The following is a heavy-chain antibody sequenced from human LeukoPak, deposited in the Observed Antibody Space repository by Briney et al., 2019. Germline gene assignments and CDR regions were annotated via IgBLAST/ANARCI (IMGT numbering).Heavy chain of an antibody. V-gene: IGHV4-59*01. CDR3: ARESPVRDGYFYYYYMDV. Sequence: SETLSLTCAVYGGSFSGYYWSWIRQPPGKGLEWIVYIYYSGSTNYNPSLKSRVTISVDTSNNQLSLKLTSVTAADTAVYYCARESPVRDGYFYYYYMDVWGKGTTVTISS. J-gene: IGHJ6*03. D-gene: IGHD5-24*01. CDR1: GGSFSGYY. CDR2: IYYSGST.